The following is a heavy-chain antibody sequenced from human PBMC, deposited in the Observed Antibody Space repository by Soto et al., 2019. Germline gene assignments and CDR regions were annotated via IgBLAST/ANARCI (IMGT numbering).Heavy chain of an antibody. Sequence: GDSLRLSCAAARFSFHDYYMSWILQAPGKGLEWISYISGNSGDTNYADSVKGRFTISRVNAKTSLSLQMNSLRAEDTAVYYCAKAGWVQLWSGGGIYWGQGT. D-gene: IGHD5-18*01. V-gene: IGHV3-11*03. J-gene: IGHJ4*02. CDR2: ISGNSGDT. CDR3: AKAGWVQLWSGGGIY. CDR1: RFSFHDYY.